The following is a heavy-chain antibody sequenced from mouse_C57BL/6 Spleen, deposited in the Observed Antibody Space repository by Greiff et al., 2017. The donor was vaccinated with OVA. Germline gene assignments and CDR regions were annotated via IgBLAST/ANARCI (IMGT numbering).Heavy chain of an antibody. J-gene: IGHJ3*01. CDR1: GYTFTEYP. V-gene: IGHV1-62-2*01. Sequence: QVQLQQSGAELVKPGASVKLSCKASGYTFTEYPIHWVKQRSGQGLEWIGWFSPGSGSIKYNEQFKDKATLTADKSSSTVYMALSRLTSEDSAVYFCARHGEEGERELAWFAYWGQGTLVTVSA. CDR2: FSPGSGSI. CDR3: ARHGEEGERELAWFAY. D-gene: IGHD4-1*01.